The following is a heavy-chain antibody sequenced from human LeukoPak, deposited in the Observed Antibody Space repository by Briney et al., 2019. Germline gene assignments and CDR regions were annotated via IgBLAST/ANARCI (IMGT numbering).Heavy chain of an antibody. Sequence: TGGSLRLSCAASGFTFSSYSMNWVRQAPGKGLEWVAVISYDGSNKYYADSVKGRFTISRDNSKNTLYLQMNGLRAEDTAAYYCARGATDTTRWFDPWGQGTLVTVSS. CDR2: ISYDGSNK. CDR3: ARGATDTTRWFDP. V-gene: IGHV3-30*03. D-gene: IGHD1-7*01. J-gene: IGHJ5*02. CDR1: GFTFSSYS.